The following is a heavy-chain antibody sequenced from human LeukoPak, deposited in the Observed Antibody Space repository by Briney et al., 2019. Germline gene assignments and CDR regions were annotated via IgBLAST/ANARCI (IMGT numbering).Heavy chain of an antibody. Sequence: PGGSLRLSCAASGFTFSSYEMNWVRQAPGKGLEWVSYISSSGSTIYYADSVKGRFTISRDNAKNSLYLQMNSLRAEDMALYYCAKARTHSGTDPTFDYWGQGTLVTVSS. V-gene: IGHV3-48*03. J-gene: IGHJ4*02. CDR1: GFTFSSYE. D-gene: IGHD1-26*01. CDR3: AKARTHSGTDPTFDY. CDR2: ISSSGSTI.